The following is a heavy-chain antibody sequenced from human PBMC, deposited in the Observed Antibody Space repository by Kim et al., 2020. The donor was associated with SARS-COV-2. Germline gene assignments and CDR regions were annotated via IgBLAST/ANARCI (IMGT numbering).Heavy chain of an antibody. D-gene: IGHD6-13*01. CDR3: ARVRKTGYSSSWYLDY. V-gene: IGHV1-69*01. J-gene: IGHJ4*02. Sequence: KCQGRVTITADESTSTAYMGLSSLRSEDTAVYYCARVRKTGYSSSWYLDYWGQGTLVTVSS.